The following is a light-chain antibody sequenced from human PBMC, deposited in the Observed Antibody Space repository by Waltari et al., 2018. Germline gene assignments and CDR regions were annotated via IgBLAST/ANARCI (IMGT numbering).Light chain of an antibody. CDR1: TGHSTNV. CDR2: VNSDGSH. J-gene: IGLJ3*02. V-gene: IGLV4-69*01. CDR3: QTGGHGTWV. Sequence: QLVLTQSPSASPCLGASVKLTCTLSTGHSTNVIARLRQRPEKGPRYLMKVNSDGSHSKGDEIPDRFSGSSSGAERYLTISNLQSEDEADYFCQTGGHGTWVFGGGTTLTVL.